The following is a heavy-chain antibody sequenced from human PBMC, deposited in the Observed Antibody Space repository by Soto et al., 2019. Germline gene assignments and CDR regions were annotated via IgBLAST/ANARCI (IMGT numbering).Heavy chain of an antibody. CDR3: ARVLGGMSTVPFDY. CDR2: ISYEGSNK. D-gene: IGHD4-4*01. V-gene: IGHV3-30-3*01. J-gene: IGHJ4*02. CDR1: GFTFSSYA. Sequence: QVQLVESGGGVVQPGRSLRLSCAASGFTFSSYAMHWVRQAPGTGLEWVAVISYEGSNKYYADSVKGRFTISRDNSKNTLYLQMNCLRTEDTAVYYCARVLGGMSTVPFDYWGQGALVTVSS.